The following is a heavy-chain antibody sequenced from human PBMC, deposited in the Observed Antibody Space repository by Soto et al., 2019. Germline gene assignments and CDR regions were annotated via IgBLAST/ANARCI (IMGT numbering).Heavy chain of an antibody. D-gene: IGHD7-27*01. CDR2: IYTSATT. J-gene: IGHJ5*01. CDR1: GDSISNLDHC. Sequence: SETLSLTCSVSGDSISNLDHCWAWIRQPPGQALEYIGYIYTSATTYYNPSFESRVALSVGTSKSQFSLNVTSVTAADTAVYFCARGRYCLTGRCFPNWFNSWGQGALIAVSS. V-gene: IGHV4-30-4*01. CDR3: ARGRYCLTGRCFPNWFNS.